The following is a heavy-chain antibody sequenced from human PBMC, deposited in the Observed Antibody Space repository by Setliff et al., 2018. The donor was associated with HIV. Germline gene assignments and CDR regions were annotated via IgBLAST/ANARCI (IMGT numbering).Heavy chain of an antibody. D-gene: IGHD3-16*01. CDR1: GFTFINYY. Sequence: GGSLRLSCAASGFTFINYYMAWVRQRPRKGLEWVANINLDGSGTHYVDSVKGRFTISRDNAKNSLYLRLNSLRVDDTAVYYCVRDSARPGGITPPWGQGTLVT. CDR2: INLDGSGT. J-gene: IGHJ5*02. CDR3: VRDSARPGGITPP. V-gene: IGHV3-7*03.